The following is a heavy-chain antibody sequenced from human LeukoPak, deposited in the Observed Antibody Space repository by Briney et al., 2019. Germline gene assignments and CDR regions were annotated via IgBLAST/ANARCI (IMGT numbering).Heavy chain of an antibody. D-gene: IGHD5-18*01. Sequence: ASVKVSCKASGFTFTAYYMHWVRQAPGQGLEWMGWINPSGGVTNYAQKFQGRVSMTRDMSISTVYMDLSRLRSDDTAVYYCARDGGTAMGVIDYWGQGTPVTVSS. V-gene: IGHV1-2*02. CDR2: INPSGGVT. J-gene: IGHJ4*02. CDR1: GFTFTAYY. CDR3: ARDGGTAMGVIDY.